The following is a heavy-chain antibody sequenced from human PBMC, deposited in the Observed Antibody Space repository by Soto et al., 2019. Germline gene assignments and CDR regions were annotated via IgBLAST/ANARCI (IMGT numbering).Heavy chain of an antibody. D-gene: IGHD1-1*01. J-gene: IGHJ3*01. CDR2: ISGSGNQI. Sequence: EVQLSQSGGGLVRPGGSLRLSCAGSGFTFDDYAINWVRQAPGKGLEWVSGISGSGNQIDYTDSVEGRFIISRDASKNTVFLQMNGLSAEDTAVYFCAKNQDWNGPDPGAFDVWGQGTTVTVTS. CDR3: AKNQDWNGPDPGAFDV. V-gene: IGHV3-23*01. CDR1: GFTFDDYA.